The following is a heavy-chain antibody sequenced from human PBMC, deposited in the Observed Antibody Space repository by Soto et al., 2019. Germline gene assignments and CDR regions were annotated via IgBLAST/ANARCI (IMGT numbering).Heavy chain of an antibody. D-gene: IGHD2-8*01. CDR1: GYRFSCYW. Sequence: PGESLKISCKGSGYRFSCYWIAWVRQMPGKGLEWMGIIYPGDSDTRYSPSFQGQVTFSVDKSNNTAYLQWSSLKASDTAMYYCARQGSNGAYYYYGMDVWGQGTAVTVS. CDR3: ARQGSNGAYYYYGMDV. J-gene: IGHJ6*02. V-gene: IGHV5-51*01. CDR2: IYPGDSDT.